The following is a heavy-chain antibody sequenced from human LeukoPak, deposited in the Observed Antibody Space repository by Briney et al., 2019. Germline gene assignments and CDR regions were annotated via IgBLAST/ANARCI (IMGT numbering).Heavy chain of an antibody. CDR1: GFTFSSYA. V-gene: IGHV3-23*01. CDR2: ISGSGGST. D-gene: IGHD7-27*01. Sequence: HPGGSLRLSCAASGFTFSSYAMSWVRQAPGKGLEWVSGISGSGGSTYYADSVKGRFTISRDNSKNTLYLQMNSLRAEDTAVYYCAKDSALHHYWGSNINGFDVWGQGTMVTVSS. J-gene: IGHJ3*01. CDR3: AKDSALHHYWGSNINGFDV.